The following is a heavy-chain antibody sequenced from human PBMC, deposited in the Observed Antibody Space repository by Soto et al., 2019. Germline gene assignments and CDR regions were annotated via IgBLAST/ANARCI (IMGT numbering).Heavy chain of an antibody. V-gene: IGHV5-51*01. CDR1: GYNCAGYW. CDR2: IYPSDSDT. D-gene: IGHD3-3*01. Sequence: PGASLKISCKGPGYNCAGYWIAWVRQMPGKGLDLMGIIYPSDSDTRYRPSFQGQVTISADKSISSAYLQWSSLRASDTAMYYCARGGVSTRTFDYWGQGTPVTVSS. CDR3: ARGGVSTRTFDY. J-gene: IGHJ4*02.